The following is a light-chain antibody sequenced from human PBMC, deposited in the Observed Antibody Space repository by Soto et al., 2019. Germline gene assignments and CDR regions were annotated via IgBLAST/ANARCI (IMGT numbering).Light chain of an antibody. CDR1: SSNIGAGHD. J-gene: IGLJ1*01. Sequence: QSVLTQPPSVSGAPGQRVAISCTGSSSNIGAGHDVHWYQQLPGTAPKLLIFGDSNRPSGVPDRFSGSKSGTSASLAITGLQADDEADYYCQSSDSRLSGSDVFGTGTKVTVL. CDR3: QSSDSRLSGSDV. CDR2: GDS. V-gene: IGLV1-40*01.